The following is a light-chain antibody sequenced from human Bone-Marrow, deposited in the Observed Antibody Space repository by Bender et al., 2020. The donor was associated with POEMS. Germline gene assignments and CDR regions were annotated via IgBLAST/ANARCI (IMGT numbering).Light chain of an antibody. Sequence: QYVLTQPPSVSEAPNQRVTISFSGSSSNIGDNAVFLYQQVPGKAPRALIYYDDLFLSGVSDRFSGSKSGTSASLAISGLQSEDEADYYCAAWDDSLSAWVFGGGTKVTVL. J-gene: IGLJ3*02. CDR2: YDD. CDR3: AAWDDSLSAWV. CDR1: SSNIGDNA. V-gene: IGLV1-36*01.